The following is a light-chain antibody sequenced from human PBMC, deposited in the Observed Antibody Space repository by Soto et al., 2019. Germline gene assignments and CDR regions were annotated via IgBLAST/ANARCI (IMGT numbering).Light chain of an antibody. J-gene: IGLJ2*01. V-gene: IGLV2-14*01. CDR1: SSDVGSYDY. Sequence: QSALTQPASVSGSPGQSITISCTGTSSDVGSYDYVSWYQQHPDKAPKLMIYDVSHRPSGVSNRFSGSKSGNTASLTISGLQAEDEADYYCSSYTTSSTLVFGGGTKVTVL. CDR3: SSYTTSSTLV. CDR2: DVS.